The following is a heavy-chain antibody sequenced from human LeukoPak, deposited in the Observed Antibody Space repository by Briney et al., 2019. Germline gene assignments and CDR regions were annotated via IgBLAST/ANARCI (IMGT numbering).Heavy chain of an antibody. D-gene: IGHD3-10*01. CDR1: GFTFSSYW. Sequence: GGSLRLSCAASGFTFSSYWMHWVRQAPGKGLVWVSRINSDGSSTSYADSVKGRFTISRDNAKNTLYLQMNSLKTEDTAVYYCTRSWYGPGSGSLNAFDIWGQGTMVTVSS. CDR3: TRSWYGPGSGSLNAFDI. CDR2: INSDGSST. J-gene: IGHJ3*02. V-gene: IGHV3-74*01.